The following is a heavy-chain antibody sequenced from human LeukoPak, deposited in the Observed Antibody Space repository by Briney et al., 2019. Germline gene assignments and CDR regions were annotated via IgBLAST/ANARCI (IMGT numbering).Heavy chain of an antibody. D-gene: IGHD4-17*01. V-gene: IGHV3-23*01. CDR1: GFTFSSYT. CDR2: INNRGSST. CDR3: AKERQTGDYFTSDY. Sequence: GGSLRLSCAASGFTFSSYTMSWVRQAPGEGLEWLSAINNRGSSTYHAGSVKDQFTISRDNSENTLYLQMNSLTVDDTAVYFCAKERQTGDYFTSDYWGQGTLVTVSS. J-gene: IGHJ4*02.